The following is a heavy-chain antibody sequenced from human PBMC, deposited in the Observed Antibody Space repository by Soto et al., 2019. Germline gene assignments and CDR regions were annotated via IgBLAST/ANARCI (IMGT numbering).Heavy chain of an antibody. V-gene: IGHV3-23*01. CDR3: AKDPMGYYYMDV. CDR2: ISGSGGST. J-gene: IGHJ6*03. CDR1: GFTFSSYA. D-gene: IGHD3-10*01. Sequence: GGSLRLSCAASGFTFSSYAMSWVRQAPGKGLEWVSAISGSGGSTYYADSVKGQFTISRDNSKNTLYLQMNSLRAEDTAVYYCAKDPMGYYYMDVWGKGTTVTVSS.